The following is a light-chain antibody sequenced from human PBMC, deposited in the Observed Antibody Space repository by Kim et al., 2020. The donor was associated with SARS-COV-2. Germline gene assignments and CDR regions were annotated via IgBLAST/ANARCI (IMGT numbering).Light chain of an antibody. CDR3: SAWDDSLNGPWV. CDR1: TSNIGNNS. Sequence: QSVLTQPPSASGTPGQRVTISCSGNTSNIGNNSVNWYQQLPGMAPKLLIYNNHRRPSGVPDRFSGSKSGTSASLAISGLQSEDEADYYCSAWDDSLNGPWVFGGGTRLTVL. V-gene: IGLV1-44*01. J-gene: IGLJ3*02. CDR2: NNH.